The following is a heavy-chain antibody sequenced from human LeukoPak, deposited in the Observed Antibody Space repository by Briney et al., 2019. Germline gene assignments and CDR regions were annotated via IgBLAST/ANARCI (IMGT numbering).Heavy chain of an antibody. CDR3: ARSAEETYFDY. Sequence: SETLSLTCTVSGGSISSYYWSRIRQPPGKGLEWIGYIYYSGSTNYNPSLKSRVTISVDTSKNQFSLKLSSVTAADTAVYYCARSAEETYFDYWGQGTLVTVSS. CDR1: GGSISSYY. CDR2: IYYSGST. V-gene: IGHV4-59*01. D-gene: IGHD2-2*01. J-gene: IGHJ4*02.